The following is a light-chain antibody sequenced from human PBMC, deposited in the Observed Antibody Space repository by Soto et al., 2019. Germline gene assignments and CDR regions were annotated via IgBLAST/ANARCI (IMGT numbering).Light chain of an antibody. CDR1: QSVGGSS. CDR3: QQYQNSPRT. CDR2: DTS. J-gene: IGKJ1*01. V-gene: IGKV3-20*01. Sequence: EIVLTQSPGILSLSPGERATVSCRASQSVGGSSLAWYQQRPGQAPRLLIYDTSKRATGIPDRFSGSGSGTDFTLTISRLEPEDFAVYYCQQYQNSPRTFGQGTKVDIK.